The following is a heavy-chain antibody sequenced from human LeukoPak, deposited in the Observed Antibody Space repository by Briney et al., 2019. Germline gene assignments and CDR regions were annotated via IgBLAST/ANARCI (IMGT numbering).Heavy chain of an antibody. D-gene: IGHD3-3*01. J-gene: IGHJ5*02. CDR1: GFTFSSYW. Sequence: PGGSLRLSCVVSGFTFSSYWMHWVRQAPGKGLEWVSGISWNSGSIGYADSVKGRFTISRDNAKNSLYLQMNSLRAEDTALYYCAKASHDFWSGYNWFDPWGQGTLVTVSS. CDR2: ISWNSGSI. V-gene: IGHV3-9*01. CDR3: AKASHDFWSGYNWFDP.